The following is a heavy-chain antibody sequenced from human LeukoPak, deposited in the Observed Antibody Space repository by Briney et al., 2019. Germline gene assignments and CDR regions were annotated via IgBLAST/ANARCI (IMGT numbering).Heavy chain of an antibody. CDR1: GFTFSSYS. V-gene: IGHV3-21*01. CDR3: ARAGSGWSSDSYGMDV. CDR2: ISSSSSYI. Sequence: GGSLRLSCAASGFTFSSYSMNWVRQAPGKGLEWVSSISSSSSYIYYADSVKGRFTISRDNAKNSLYLQMNSLRAEDTAVYYCARAGSGWSSDSYGMDVWGQGTTVTVSS. J-gene: IGHJ6*02. D-gene: IGHD6-19*01.